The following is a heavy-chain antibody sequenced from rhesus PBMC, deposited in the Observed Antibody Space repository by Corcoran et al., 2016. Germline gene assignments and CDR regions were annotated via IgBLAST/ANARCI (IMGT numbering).Heavy chain of an antibody. CDR2: IYGSGGSN. CDR3: ARVGSSWSEWDTVGTEWYFDL. D-gene: IGHD5-42*01. V-gene: IGHV4S14*01. J-gene: IGHJ2*01. CDR1: GYSISSGYY. Sequence: QVQLQESGPGLVKPSETLSLTCAVSGYSISSGYYLGWIRQPPGKGLEWSGSIYGSGGSNYLNPSLKSRVTLSVDTSKNQFSLKLSSVTAADTAVYYCARVGSSWSEWDTVGTEWYFDLWGPGTPITISS.